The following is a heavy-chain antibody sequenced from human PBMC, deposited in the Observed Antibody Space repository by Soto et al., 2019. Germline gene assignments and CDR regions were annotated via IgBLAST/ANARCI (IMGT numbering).Heavy chain of an antibody. D-gene: IGHD3-22*01. CDR2: VNTRCNII. Sequence: GGSLRLSCAATAFMLSRSEMNWARPAPGKGLEWFSYVNTRCNIINYADSVKGRFTISRDNAENSLYLQMNSLRAEDTAVYYCARDIDYYDSSGYQDYWGQGSLVTVSS. CDR3: ARDIDYYDSSGYQDY. J-gene: IGHJ4*02. CDR1: AFMLSRSE. V-gene: IGHV3-48*03.